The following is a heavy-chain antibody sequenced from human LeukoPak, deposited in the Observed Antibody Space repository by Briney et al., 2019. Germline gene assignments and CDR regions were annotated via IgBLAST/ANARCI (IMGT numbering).Heavy chain of an antibody. D-gene: IGHD3-9*01. V-gene: IGHV4-4*07. Sequence: PSETLSLTCTVSGGSISSYYWSWIRQPAGKGLEWIGRIYTSGSTNYNPSLKSRVTMSVDTSKNQFSLKLSSVTAADTAVYYCALGPADYDILTGRFGGWFDPWGQGTLVTVSS. J-gene: IGHJ5*02. CDR1: GGSISSYY. CDR2: IYTSGST. CDR3: ALGPADYDILTGRFGGWFDP.